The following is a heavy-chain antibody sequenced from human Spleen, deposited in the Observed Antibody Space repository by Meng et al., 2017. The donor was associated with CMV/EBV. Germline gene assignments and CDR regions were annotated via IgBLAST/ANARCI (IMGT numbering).Heavy chain of an antibody. CDR1: GYRFTSHW. Sequence: SGYRFTSHWIGWLRQMPGKDLEWMGIIYPADSGTRYSPSFDGQVTITADKPTSTAYLQWSSLKASDTAIYYCARRYCSGAVCYYFDYWGQGTLVTVSS. CDR3: ARRYCSGAVCYYFDY. J-gene: IGHJ4*02. D-gene: IGHD2-8*02. CDR2: IYPADSGT. V-gene: IGHV5-51*04.